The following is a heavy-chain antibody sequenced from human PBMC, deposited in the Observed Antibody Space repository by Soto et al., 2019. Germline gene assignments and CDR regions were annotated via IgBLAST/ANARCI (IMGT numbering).Heavy chain of an antibody. CDR1: GGSIDTYY. D-gene: IGHD3-3*01. J-gene: IGHJ5*02. V-gene: IGHV4-59*01. CDR3: ARDQLVFGGCRARRWFGP. Sequence: PSETLSLTCTVSGGSIDTYYWTWIRQPPGKGLEWIGYIYHSWSTNYNPSLKSRVTISVDTSKNQFSLNLSSVTAADTAVYYCARDQLVFGGCRARRWFGPWGQGMLVTVSS. CDR2: IYHSWST.